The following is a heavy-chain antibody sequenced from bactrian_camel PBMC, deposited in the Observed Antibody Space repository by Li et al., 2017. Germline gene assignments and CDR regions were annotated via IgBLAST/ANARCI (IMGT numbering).Heavy chain of an antibody. CDR1: GFTFASYY. J-gene: IGHJ4*01. CDR3: AADFCPSTTDSARKWSRARSYSY. Sequence: DVQLVESGGGLVQPGGSLRLSCAVSGFTFASYYMTWVRQAPGKGLEWVSTIDSGGSTTYYADSVKGRFTISRDRAKSTMYLQMNSLRPEDTAVYYCAADFCPSTTDSARKWSRARSYSYWGQGTQVTVS. V-gene: IGHV3S40*01. CDR2: IDSGGSTT. D-gene: IGHD2*01.